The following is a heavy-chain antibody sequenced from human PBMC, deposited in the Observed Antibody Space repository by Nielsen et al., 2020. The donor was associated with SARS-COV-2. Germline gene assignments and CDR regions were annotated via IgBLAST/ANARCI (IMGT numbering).Heavy chain of an antibody. D-gene: IGHD2-2*01. J-gene: IGHJ6*03. CDR3: ARGFPQGPVAMWGSYYYYYMDV. Sequence: SETLSLTCAVYGGSLSGFYWNWIRQPPGKGLEWLGEINHSGSTNYNPSLKSRVTISVDTSKNQFSLKLSSVTAADTAVYYCARGFPQGPVAMWGSYYYYYMDVWGKGTTVTVSS. CDR2: INHSGST. V-gene: IGHV4-34*01. CDR1: GGSLSGFY.